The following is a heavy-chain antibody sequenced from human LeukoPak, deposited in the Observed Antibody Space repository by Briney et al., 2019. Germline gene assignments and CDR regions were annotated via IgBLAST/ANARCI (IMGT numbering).Heavy chain of an antibody. D-gene: IGHD3-10*01. CDR3: ARAEYYGSRIYTDYYYGMDV. Sequence: SVKVSCKVSGGTLNSFAISWVRQAPGQGLEWMGGIIAMCNTANYTQKFQGRVTITADESTSTAYMELSSLRSEDTAVYYCARAEYYGSRIYTDYYYGMDVWGQGTTVTVSS. CDR1: GGTLNSFA. CDR2: IIAMCNTA. J-gene: IGHJ6*02. V-gene: IGHV1-69*13.